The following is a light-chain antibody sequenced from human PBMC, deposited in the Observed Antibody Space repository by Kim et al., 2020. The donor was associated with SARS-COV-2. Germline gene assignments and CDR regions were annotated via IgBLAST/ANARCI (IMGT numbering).Light chain of an antibody. CDR1: ALPKKY. CDR3: YSTDSSGDHRV. J-gene: IGLJ3*02. Sequence: SYELTQPPSMSVSPGQTARITCSGDALPKKYAYWYQQKSGQAPVLVIYQDTKRPAGIPERFSGSSSGTLATLTISGAQVEDDADYYCYSTDSSGDHRVFRGGNQLNLL. V-gene: IGLV3-10*01. CDR2: QDT.